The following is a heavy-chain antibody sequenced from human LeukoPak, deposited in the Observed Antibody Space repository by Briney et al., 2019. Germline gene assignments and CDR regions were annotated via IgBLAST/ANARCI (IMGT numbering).Heavy chain of an antibody. CDR3: AMAGGFTTYDY. CDR1: GFTFSSYW. V-gene: IGHV3-74*01. Sequence: GGSLRLSCAASGFTFSSYWMHWVRQAPGKGLVWVSRINSDGSSTSYADSVKGRFTISRDNSKNTLYLQMNSLRAEDTAVYYCAMAGGFTTYDYWGQGTLVTVSS. J-gene: IGHJ4*02. CDR2: INSDGSST. D-gene: IGHD2/OR15-2a*01.